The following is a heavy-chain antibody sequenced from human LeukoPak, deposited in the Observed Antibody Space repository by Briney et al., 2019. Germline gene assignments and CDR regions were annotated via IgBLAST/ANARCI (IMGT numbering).Heavy chain of an antibody. J-gene: IGHJ4*02. CDR2: IRSKSYGGTA. Sequence: PGGSLRLSCTASGFTFGNYAVTWVRQAPGKGLEWVGFIRSKSYGGTAEYAASVQGRFTISRDDSKTIAHLQMNSLKTEDTAVYYCSRYGFVGADFDYWGRGTLVTVSS. V-gene: IGHV3-49*04. D-gene: IGHD1-26*01. CDR1: GFTFGNYA. CDR3: SRYGFVGADFDY.